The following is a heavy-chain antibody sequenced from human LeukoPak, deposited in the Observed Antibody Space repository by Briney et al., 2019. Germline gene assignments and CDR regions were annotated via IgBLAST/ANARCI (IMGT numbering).Heavy chain of an antibody. Sequence: GGSLRLSCAASGFTFSSYGMHWVRQAPGKGLEWVAFIRYDGSNKYYADSVKGRFTISRDNSKNTLYLQMNSLRAEDTAVYYCAKVGVVGATSGPFDYWGQGTLVTVSS. V-gene: IGHV3-30*02. J-gene: IGHJ4*02. CDR1: GFTFSSYG. D-gene: IGHD1-26*01. CDR2: IRYDGSNK. CDR3: AKVGVVGATSGPFDY.